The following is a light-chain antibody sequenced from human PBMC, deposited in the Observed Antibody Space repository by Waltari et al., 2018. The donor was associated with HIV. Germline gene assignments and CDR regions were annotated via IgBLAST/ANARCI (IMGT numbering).Light chain of an antibody. Sequence: QSVMTQPPSAFGTPGQRVTISCSGSSSNIGRNTVNWYQHLPGTAPKLLIYTYNQRPSGVPDRFSGSKSGTSASLAISGLQFEDEADYYCAAWDDSLNGVVFGGGTKLTVL. CDR3: AAWDDSLNGVV. CDR1: SSNIGRNT. V-gene: IGLV1-44*01. CDR2: TYN. J-gene: IGLJ2*01.